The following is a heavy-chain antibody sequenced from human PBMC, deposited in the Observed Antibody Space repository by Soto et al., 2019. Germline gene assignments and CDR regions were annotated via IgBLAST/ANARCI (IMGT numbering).Heavy chain of an antibody. CDR2: INDRGSI. CDR1: GGSFSGHY. Sequence: QVQLQQWGAGPLRPLETLSLTCGVSGGSFSGHYWAWIRQSPGKGLEWIGEINDRGSINYNPSLTSRVSISVDTSKNHYSLNLRSVTAADTAVYYCARESHDILTGPPWVWYFDLWGRGTLVTVSS. J-gene: IGHJ2*01. V-gene: IGHV4-34*01. D-gene: IGHD3-9*01. CDR3: ARESHDILTGPPWVWYFDL.